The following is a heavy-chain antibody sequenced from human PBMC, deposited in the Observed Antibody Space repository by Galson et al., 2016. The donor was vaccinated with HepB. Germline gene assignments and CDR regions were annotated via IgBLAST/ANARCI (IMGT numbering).Heavy chain of an antibody. D-gene: IGHD4-17*01. CDR2: TNVNSGNT. J-gene: IGHJ4*02. CDR3: VRGRYGDYDGGFDY. CDR1: GYTFTSYD. V-gene: IGHV1-8*01. Sequence: VKVSCKASGYTFTSYDINWVRQATGQGLEWMGWTNVNSGNTGYAQKFQGRVTMTRNTPISTAYMELSSLRSEDTAVYYCVRGRYGDYDGGFDYWGQGTLVTVSS.